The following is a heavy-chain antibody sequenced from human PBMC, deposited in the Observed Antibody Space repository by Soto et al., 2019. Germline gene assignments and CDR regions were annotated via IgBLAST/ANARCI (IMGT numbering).Heavy chain of an antibody. J-gene: IGHJ6*02. CDR3: ARGDVVVPAIRYYYGIDV. D-gene: IGHD2-21*02. Sequence: EVQLVESGGGLVQPGGSLRLSCAASGFTFSSYWMHWVRQAPGKGLVWVSRINSDGSSTSYADSVKGRFTISRDNAKNTLYLQMNSLRAEDTAVYYCARGDVVVPAIRYYYGIDVWGQGPTVTVSS. CDR2: INSDGSST. CDR1: GFTFSSYW. V-gene: IGHV3-74*01.